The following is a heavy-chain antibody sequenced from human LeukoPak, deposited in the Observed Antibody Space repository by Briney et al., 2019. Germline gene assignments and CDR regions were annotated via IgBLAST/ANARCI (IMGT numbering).Heavy chain of an antibody. Sequence: PSETLSLTCAVSGYSISSGYYWGWIRQPPGEGLEWIGSIYHSGSTYYNPSLKSRVTISVDTSKNQFSLKLSSVTAADTAVYYCAIRSYRAFDIWGQGTMVTVSS. CDR2: IYHSGST. V-gene: IGHV4-38-2*01. CDR1: GYSISSGYY. J-gene: IGHJ3*02. CDR3: AIRSYRAFDI. D-gene: IGHD1-26*01.